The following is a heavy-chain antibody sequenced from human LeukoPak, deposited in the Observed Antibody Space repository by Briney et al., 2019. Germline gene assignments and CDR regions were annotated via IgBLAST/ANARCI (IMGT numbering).Heavy chain of an antibody. CDR1: GFTFSKAW. V-gene: IGHV3-15*01. D-gene: IGHD5-24*01. CDR3: TTRKRWLQLDY. Sequence: PGGSLRLSCAASGFTFSKAWMSWVRQAPGKGLEWVGRIKSKTDGGTTDYAAPVKGRFTISRDDSKNTLYLQMNSLKTEDTAVYYCTTRKRWLQLDYWSQGTLVTVSS. J-gene: IGHJ4*02. CDR2: IKSKTDGGTT.